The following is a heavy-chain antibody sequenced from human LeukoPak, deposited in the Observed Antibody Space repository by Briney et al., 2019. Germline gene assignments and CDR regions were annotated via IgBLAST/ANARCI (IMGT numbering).Heavy chain of an antibody. J-gene: IGHJ6*02. CDR2: ISDSSDRT. Sequence: GGSLRLSCAASGFTFTSYAMSWVRQAPGKGLEWVSTISDSSDRTYYADSVKGRFTISRDNSKNTLYLQMNSLRTEDTAVYSCALCRLPFYGMGVWGQGTTVTVSS. D-gene: IGHD2-2*01. V-gene: IGHV3-23*01. CDR1: GFTFTSYA. CDR3: ALCRLPFYGMGV.